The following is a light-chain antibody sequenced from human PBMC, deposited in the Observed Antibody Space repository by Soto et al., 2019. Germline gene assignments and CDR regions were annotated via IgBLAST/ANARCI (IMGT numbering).Light chain of an antibody. J-gene: IGLJ3*02. Sequence: QSALTQPASVSGSPGQSITISCTGTSSDVGAYNYVSWYQQHPPKAPKLMIYDLFNRLSGVSDRFSGSKSGNTASLTISWVQAEDEPDYFCSLYTNFNSLFGGGTQLTVL. CDR3: SLYTNFNSL. V-gene: IGLV2-14*03. CDR1: SSDVGAYNY. CDR2: DLF.